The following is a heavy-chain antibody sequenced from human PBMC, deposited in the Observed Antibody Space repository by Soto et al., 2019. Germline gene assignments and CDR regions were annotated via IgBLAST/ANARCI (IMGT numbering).Heavy chain of an antibody. J-gene: IGHJ6*03. D-gene: IGHD5-12*01. CDR2: ISAYNGNT. V-gene: IGHV1-18*01. CDR3: ASDPPIAGLRFGYYDYYMDV. Sequence: QVQLVQSGAEVKKPGASVKVSCKASGYTFTSYGISWLRQAPGQGLEWMGWISAYNGNTNYAQQLQGRVTMTTDTSSSTAYMALRSLNSDATAVSYCASDPPIAGLRFGYYDYYMDVWGKGTTVTVSS. CDR1: GYTFTSYG.